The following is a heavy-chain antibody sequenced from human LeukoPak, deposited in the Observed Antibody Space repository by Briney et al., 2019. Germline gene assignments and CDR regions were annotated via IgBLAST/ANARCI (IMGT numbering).Heavy chain of an antibody. CDR3: AKDSHSGYFDY. CDR2: ISYDGSNK. J-gene: IGHJ4*02. Sequence: GGSLRLSCAAPGFTFSSYAMHWVRQATGKGLEWVAVISYDGSNKYYADSLEGRFTISRDTSKNTLFLQINNLRAGDTAVYYCAKDSHSGYFDYWGQGTLVTVSS. D-gene: IGHD1-26*01. V-gene: IGHV3-30*04. CDR1: GFTFSSYA.